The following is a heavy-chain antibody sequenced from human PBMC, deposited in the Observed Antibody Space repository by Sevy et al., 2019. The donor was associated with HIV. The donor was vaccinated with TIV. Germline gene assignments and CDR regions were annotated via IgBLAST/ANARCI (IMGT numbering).Heavy chain of an antibody. V-gene: IGHV3-30*02. Sequence: GGSLRLSCAASGFTFSSYGMHWVRQAPGKGLEWVAFIRYDGSNKYYADSVKGRFTISRDNSKNTLYLQMNSLRAEDTAVYYCAKEGSIAARNYYYGMDVWGHGTTVTVSS. CDR1: GFTFSSYG. D-gene: IGHD6-6*01. CDR2: IRYDGSNK. CDR3: AKEGSIAARNYYYGMDV. J-gene: IGHJ6*02.